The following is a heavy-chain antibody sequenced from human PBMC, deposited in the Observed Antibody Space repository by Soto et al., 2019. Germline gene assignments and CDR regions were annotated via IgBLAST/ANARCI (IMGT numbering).Heavy chain of an antibody. J-gene: IGHJ6*02. V-gene: IGHV3-21*04. D-gene: IGHD2-2*01. CDR3: AREVIVVVPAANYYYGMDV. CDR2: ISSSSSYI. Sequence: VVSLRLSCAASGFTFSSYSMNWVRQAPGKGLEWVSSISSSSSYIYYADSVKGRFTISRDNAKNSLYLQMNSLRAEDTAVYYCAREVIVVVPAANYYYGMDVWGQGTTVTVSS. CDR1: GFTFSSYS.